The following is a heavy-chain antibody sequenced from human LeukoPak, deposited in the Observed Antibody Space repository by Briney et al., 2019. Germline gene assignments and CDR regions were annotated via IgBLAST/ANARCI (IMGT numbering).Heavy chain of an antibody. CDR1: GFTFSSYS. J-gene: IGHJ5*02. D-gene: IGHD2-2*02. V-gene: IGHV3-21*01. CDR2: ISSSSSYI. Sequence: GGSLRLSCAAPGFTFSSYSMNWVRQAPGKGLEWVSSISSSSSYIYYADSVKGRFTISRDNAKNSLYLQMNSLRAEDTAVYYCARDSAVVVVPAAIWFDPWGQGTLVTVSS. CDR3: ARDSAVVVVPAAIWFDP.